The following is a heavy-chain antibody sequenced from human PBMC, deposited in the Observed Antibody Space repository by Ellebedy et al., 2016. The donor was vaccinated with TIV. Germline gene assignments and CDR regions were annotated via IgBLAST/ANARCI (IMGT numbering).Heavy chain of an antibody. Sequence: PGGSLRLSCAASGFAFETDWMTWLRQAPGKGLEWVANIKQDQSEKYYVDSVKGRFTISRDNAKNSLYLQMNSLRVEDTAVYYCARYGTGAVGSYAFDIWGQGTMVTVSS. V-gene: IGHV3-7*01. D-gene: IGHD6-13*01. CDR1: GFAFETDW. CDR2: IKQDQSEK. CDR3: ARYGTGAVGSYAFDI. J-gene: IGHJ3*02.